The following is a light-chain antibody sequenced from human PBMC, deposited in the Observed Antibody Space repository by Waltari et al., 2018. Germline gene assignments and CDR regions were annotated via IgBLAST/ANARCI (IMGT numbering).Light chain of an antibody. CDR3: QQYGSSPYT. J-gene: IGKJ2*01. Sequence: ELVLTQSPGTLSLSHGERATLSCRASQSVSSTHLAWYQQKPGQAPRLLIDDVSSRAAGIPDRFSGSGSGTDFSLTISRLEPEDFAVYYCQQYGSSPYTFGQGTKLEIK. CDR2: DVS. CDR1: QSVSSTH. V-gene: IGKV3-20*01.